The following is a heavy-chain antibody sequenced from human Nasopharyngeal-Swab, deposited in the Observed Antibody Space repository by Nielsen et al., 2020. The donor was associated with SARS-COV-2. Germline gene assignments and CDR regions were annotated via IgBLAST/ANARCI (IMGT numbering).Heavy chain of an antibody. Sequence: WIRQPPGKGLEWIGEINHSGSTNYSPSLKSRVTISVDTSKNQFSLKLSSVTAADTAVYYCARGNRGYSGEINRFDPWGQGTLVTVSS. CDR3: ARGNRGYSGEINRFDP. D-gene: IGHD5-12*01. CDR2: INHSGST. V-gene: IGHV4-34*01. J-gene: IGHJ5*02.